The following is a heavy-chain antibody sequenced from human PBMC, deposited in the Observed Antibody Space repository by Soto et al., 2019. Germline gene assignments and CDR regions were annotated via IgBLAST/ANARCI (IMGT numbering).Heavy chain of an antibody. CDR1: GFTFISYG. Sequence: GGSLRLSCAASGFTFISYGMHWVRQAPGKGLEWVAVIWYDGSNKYYADSVKGRFTISRDNSKNTLHLQMNSLRAEDTAVYYCARDKRDLRFLEWSYYFDYWGQGTLVTVSS. D-gene: IGHD3-3*01. CDR2: IWYDGSNK. V-gene: IGHV3-33*01. J-gene: IGHJ4*02. CDR3: ARDKRDLRFLEWSYYFDY.